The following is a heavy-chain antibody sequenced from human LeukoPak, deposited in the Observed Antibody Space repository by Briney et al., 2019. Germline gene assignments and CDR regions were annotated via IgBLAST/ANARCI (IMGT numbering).Heavy chain of an antibody. CDR3: ATSLIMITFGGPYDAFDI. Sequence: ASVKVSCKVSGYTLTELSMHWVRQAPGKGLEWMGGFDPEDGETIYAQKFRGRVTMTEDTSTDTAYMELSSLRSEDTAVYYCATSLIMITFGGPYDAFDIWGQGTMVTVSS. J-gene: IGHJ3*02. CDR2: FDPEDGET. D-gene: IGHD3-16*01. CDR1: GYTLTELS. V-gene: IGHV1-24*01.